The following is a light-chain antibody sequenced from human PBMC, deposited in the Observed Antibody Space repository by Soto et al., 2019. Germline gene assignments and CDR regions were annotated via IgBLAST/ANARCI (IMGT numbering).Light chain of an antibody. CDR3: QQYGSSPYT. V-gene: IGKV3D-20*01. Sequence: EIGLTQSRATLSLSPGERATRACGASQSVNSSSLAWYQQKPGRAPRLLIYDASSRDTGIPDRFSGSGSGTDFTLTISRLEPEDFAVYYCQQYGSSPYTFGQGTKLEIK. CDR1: QSVNSSS. CDR2: DAS. J-gene: IGKJ2*01.